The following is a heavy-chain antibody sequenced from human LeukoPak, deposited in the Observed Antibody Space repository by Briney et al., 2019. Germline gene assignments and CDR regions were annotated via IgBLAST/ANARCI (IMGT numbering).Heavy chain of an antibody. CDR3: ARGPVTYYYYMDV. CDR2: INPNSGGT. CDR1: GYTFTGYY. V-gene: IGHV1-2*02. D-gene: IGHD4-11*01. Sequence: ASVKVSCKASGYTFTGYYMHWLRQAPGQGLEWMGWINPNSGGTNYAQKFQGRVTMTRDTSISTAYMELSRLRSDDTAVYYCARGPVTYYYYMDVWGKGTTVTVSS. J-gene: IGHJ6*03.